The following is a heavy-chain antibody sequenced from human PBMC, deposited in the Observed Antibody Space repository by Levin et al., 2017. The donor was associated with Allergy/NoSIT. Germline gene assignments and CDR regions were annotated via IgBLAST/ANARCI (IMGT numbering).Heavy chain of an antibody. CDR1: GFTFSTYW. Sequence: AGGSLRLSCAASGFTFSTYWMSWVRQAPGKGLEWVANIRQDGNEKHYVDSVEGRFTISRDNAKNSLYLQMSSLGAEDTAVYYCARDLSRPIHYGLNYWGQGTLVTVSS. V-gene: IGHV3-7*01. CDR2: IRQDGNEK. J-gene: IGHJ4*02. D-gene: IGHD4-17*01. CDR3: ARDLSRPIHYGLNY.